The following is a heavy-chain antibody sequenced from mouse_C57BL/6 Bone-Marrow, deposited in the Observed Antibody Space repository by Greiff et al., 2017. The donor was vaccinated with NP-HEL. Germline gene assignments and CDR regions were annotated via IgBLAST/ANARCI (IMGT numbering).Heavy chain of an antibody. CDR1: GYTFTSYG. Sequence: QVQLQQSGAELARPGVSVKLSCKASGYTFTSYGISWVKQRTGQGLEWIGEIYPRSGNTYYNEKFKGKATLTADKSSSTAYMELRSLTSEDSAVYFCARGGIYYYGSSYDFDYWGQGTTLTVSS. CDR3: ARGGIYYYGSSYDFDY. D-gene: IGHD1-1*01. J-gene: IGHJ2*01. V-gene: IGHV1-81*01. CDR2: IYPRSGNT.